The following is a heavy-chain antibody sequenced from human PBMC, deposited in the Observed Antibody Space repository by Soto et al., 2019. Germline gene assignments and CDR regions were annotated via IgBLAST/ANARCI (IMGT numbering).Heavy chain of an antibody. D-gene: IGHD3-10*01. CDR2: IYYSGST. V-gene: IGHV4-39*01. J-gene: IGHJ4*02. Sequence: PSETLSLTCTVSGGSISSSIYYWGWIRQPPGKGLEWIGSIYYSGSTYYNPSLKSRVTISVDTSKNQFSLKLSSVTAADTAVYYCAGPAGELDHWVQGTLATVPS. CDR1: GGSISSSIYY. CDR3: AGPAGELDH.